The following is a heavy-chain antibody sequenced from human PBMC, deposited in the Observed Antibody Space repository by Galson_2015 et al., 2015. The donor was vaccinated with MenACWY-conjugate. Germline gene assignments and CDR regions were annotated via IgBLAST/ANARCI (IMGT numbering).Heavy chain of an antibody. CDR3: ARAVTDYYGSGSYYRGYYFDY. CDR1: GGSISSYY. V-gene: IGHV4-59*01. CDR2: IYYSGST. J-gene: IGHJ4*02. D-gene: IGHD3-10*01. Sequence: ETLSLTCTVSGGSISSYYWSWIRQPPGKGLEWIGYIYYSGSTNYNPSLKSRVTISVDTSKNQFSLKLSSVTAADTAVYYCARAVTDYYGSGSYYRGYYFDYWGQGTLVTVSS.